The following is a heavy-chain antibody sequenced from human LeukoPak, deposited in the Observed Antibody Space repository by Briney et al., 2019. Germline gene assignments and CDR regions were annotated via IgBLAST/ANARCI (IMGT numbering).Heavy chain of an antibody. CDR2: MNPNSGNT. J-gene: IGHJ4*02. V-gene: IGHV1-8*01. CDR3: ARGSWLVWGRRFDY. Sequence: AASVKVSCKSSGYTFTSYDINWVRQATGQGLESMGCMNPNSGNTGYAQKFQGRVTMTRTTSISTAYLELSSLRSEDTAVYYCARGSWLVWGRRFDYWGQGTLVTVSS. D-gene: IGHD6-19*01. CDR1: GYTFTSYD.